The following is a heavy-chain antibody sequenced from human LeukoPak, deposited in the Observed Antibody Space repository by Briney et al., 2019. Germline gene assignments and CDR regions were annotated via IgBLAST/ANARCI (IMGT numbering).Heavy chain of an antibody. V-gene: IGHV3-23*01. CDR2: ISGSAGYT. CDR3: AKEYSGYDFDY. J-gene: IGHJ4*02. CDR1: GFTFSSYA. Sequence: PGGSLRLSCAASGFTFSSYAMSWVRQAPGKGLEWVSAISGSAGYTYYADSVKGRFTISRDISKNTLYLQMISLRADDTAVYYCAKEYSGYDFDYWGQGTLVTVSS. D-gene: IGHD5-12*01.